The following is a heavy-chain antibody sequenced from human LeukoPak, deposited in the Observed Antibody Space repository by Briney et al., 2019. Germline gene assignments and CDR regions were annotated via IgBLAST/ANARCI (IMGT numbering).Heavy chain of an antibody. CDR1: GFTVSNNY. J-gene: IGHJ3*02. CDR3: ASGLRGYGI. Sequence: GGSLRLSCAASGFTVSNNYMSWVRQAPGKGLEWVSAIYSGGSTFFVDSVKGRFNISRDNSKNTLYLQMNSLRTEDTAVYYCASGLRGYGIWGQGTRVTVSS. V-gene: IGHV3-53*01. CDR2: IYSGGST. D-gene: IGHD2-15*01.